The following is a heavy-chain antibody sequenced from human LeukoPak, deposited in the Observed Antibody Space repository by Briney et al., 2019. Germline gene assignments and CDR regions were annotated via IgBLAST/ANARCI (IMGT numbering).Heavy chain of an antibody. J-gene: IGHJ4*02. Sequence: GGSLRPSCAVSGFTFSSYGMHWVRQAPGKGLEWVAFIRFDGSNKYYADSVEGRFTISRDNSKNTLYLQMNSLGPEDTAVYYCAKIPAGNEDLDCWGQGTLVTVSS. CDR3: AKIPAGNEDLDC. D-gene: IGHD1-1*01. CDR1: GFTFSSYG. V-gene: IGHV3-30*02. CDR2: IRFDGSNK.